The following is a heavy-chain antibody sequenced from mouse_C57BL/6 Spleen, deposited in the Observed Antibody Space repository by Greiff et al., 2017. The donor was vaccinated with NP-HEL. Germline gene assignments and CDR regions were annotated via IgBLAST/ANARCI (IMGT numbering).Heavy chain of an antibody. CDR1: GYTFTSYW. D-gene: IGHD1-1*01. Sequence: QVQLQQPGAELVKPGASVKLSCKASGYTFTSYWMQWVKQRPGQGLEWIGEIDPSDSYTNYNQKFKGKATLTVETSSSTAYMQLSSLTSEDSAVYYCARVDFITGNFDYWGQGTTLTVSS. V-gene: IGHV1-50*01. CDR3: ARVDFITGNFDY. J-gene: IGHJ2*01. CDR2: IDPSDSYT.